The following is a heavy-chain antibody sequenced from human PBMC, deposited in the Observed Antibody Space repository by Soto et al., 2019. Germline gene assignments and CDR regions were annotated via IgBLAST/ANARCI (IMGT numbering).Heavy chain of an antibody. D-gene: IGHD3-22*01. Sequence: GGSLRLSCAASGFTFSSYAMHWVRQAPGKGLEWVAVISYGGSNKYYADSVKGRFTISRDNSKNTLYLQMNSLRAEDTAVYYCAKSGYYYEGWFDPWGQGTLVTVSS. CDR2: ISYGGSNK. CDR3: AKSGYYYEGWFDP. J-gene: IGHJ5*02. V-gene: IGHV3-30-3*01. CDR1: GFTFSSYA.